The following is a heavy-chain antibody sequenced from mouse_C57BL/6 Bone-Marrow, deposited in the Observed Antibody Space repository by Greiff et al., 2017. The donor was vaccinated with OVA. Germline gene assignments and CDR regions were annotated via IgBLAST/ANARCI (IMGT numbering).Heavy chain of an antibody. CDR1: GFTFSSYG. V-gene: IGHV5-6*02. CDR3: ARRYFDV. CDR2: ISSGGSYT. Sequence: EVKLMESGGDLVKPGGSLKLSCAASGFTFSSYGMSWVRQTPDKRLEWVATISSGGSYTSYPDSVKGRFTISRDNAKNTLYLQMSSLKSEDTAMYYCARRYFDVWGTGTTVTVAS. J-gene: IGHJ1*03.